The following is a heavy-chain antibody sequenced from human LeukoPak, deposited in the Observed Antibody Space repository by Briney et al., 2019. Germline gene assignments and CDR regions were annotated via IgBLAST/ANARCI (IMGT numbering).Heavy chain of an antibody. D-gene: IGHD3-10*01. CDR1: GGTFSSYA. CDR3: ARAYYYGSGPQGY. J-gene: IGHJ4*02. V-gene: IGHV1-69*01. CDR2: IIPIFGTA. Sequence: ASVKVSCKASGGTFSSYAISWVRQAPGQGLEWMGGIIPIFGTANYAQKFQGRVTITADESTSTAYMELSSLRSEDTAVYYCARAYYYGSGPQGYWGQGTLVTVSS.